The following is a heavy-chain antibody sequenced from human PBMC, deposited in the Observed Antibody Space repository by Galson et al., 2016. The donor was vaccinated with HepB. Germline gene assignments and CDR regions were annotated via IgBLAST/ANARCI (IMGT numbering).Heavy chain of an antibody. Sequence: SLRLSCAASGFTFSNYWMHWVRQGPGKGLVWVSRIKSDGSYTNYADSVKGRFTISRDNSKNTLYLQMNSLRAEDTAVYYCARVMSVSDAFDIWGQGTMVTVSS. V-gene: IGHV3-74*01. CDR2: IKSDGSYT. CDR3: ARVMSVSDAFDI. D-gene: IGHD4-11*01. J-gene: IGHJ3*02. CDR1: GFTFSNYW.